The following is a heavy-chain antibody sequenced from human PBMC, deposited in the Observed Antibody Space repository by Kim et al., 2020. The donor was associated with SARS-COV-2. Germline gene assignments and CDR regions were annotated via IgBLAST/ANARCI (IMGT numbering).Heavy chain of an antibody. D-gene: IGHD1-7*01. CDR2: ISGSGTII. V-gene: IGHV3-23*01. CDR3: AKALAELSMALDH. CDR1: GFTLSSYA. J-gene: IGHJ4*02. Sequence: GGSLRLSCEGSGFTLSSYAMNWVRQAPGKGLEWLSSISGSGTIIHYADSVKGRFTLSKDNSKSTVYLQMNSLRAEDTAVYYCAKALAELSMALDHWGQGTLVTVSS.